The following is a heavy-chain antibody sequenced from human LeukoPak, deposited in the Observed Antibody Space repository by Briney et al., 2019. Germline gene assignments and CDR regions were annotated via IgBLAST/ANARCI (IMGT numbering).Heavy chain of an antibody. CDR1: GDSITSSNFF. CDR2: MPYNGGA. V-gene: IGHV4-30-4*01. J-gene: IGHJ3*02. D-gene: IGHD5-24*01. CDR3: AREVNVAAGSDGFDI. Sequence: SEILSLTCTVSGDSITSSNFFLSWIRQPPGGDLEWIGYMPYNGGASYNPSLRSRTTISLDTSKNEFSLRLTSVTAPDTAIYYCAREVNVAAGSDGFDIWGPGTMVTVSP.